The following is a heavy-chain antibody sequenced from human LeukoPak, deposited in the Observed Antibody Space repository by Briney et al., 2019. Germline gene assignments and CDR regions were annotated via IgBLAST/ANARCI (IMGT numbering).Heavy chain of an antibody. CDR1: GYSISSGYY. CDR3: ARLDYDILTGYYRFDY. J-gene: IGHJ4*02. Sequence: SETLSLTCTVSGYSISSGYYWGWIRQPPGKGLEWIGSIYHSGSTYYNPSLKSRVTISVDTSKNQFSLKLSSVTAADTAVYYCARLDYDILTGYYRFDYWGQGTLVTVSA. V-gene: IGHV4-38-2*02. CDR2: IYHSGST. D-gene: IGHD3-9*01.